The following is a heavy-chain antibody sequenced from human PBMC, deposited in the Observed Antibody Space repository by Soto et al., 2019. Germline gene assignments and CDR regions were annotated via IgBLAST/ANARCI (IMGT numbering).Heavy chain of an antibody. CDR2: LSYDGDKE. CDR1: GFSFSDYG. J-gene: IGHJ4*02. CDR3: GKDLMGEQWLGVMHY. Sequence: QVQLEESRGNVVQPGRSLRLSCAASGFSFSDYGMHWVRQAPGKGLESVALLSYDGDKEYYADSVKGRFTISRDNSKNTVFLQMNSLRPEDTAVYYCGKDLMGEQWLGVMHYWGQGTLVTVSS. V-gene: IGHV3-30*18. D-gene: IGHD6-19*01.